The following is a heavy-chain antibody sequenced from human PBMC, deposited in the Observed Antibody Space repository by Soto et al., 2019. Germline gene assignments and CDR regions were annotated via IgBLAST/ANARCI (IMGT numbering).Heavy chain of an antibody. D-gene: IGHD6-19*01. CDR3: AGGWYFFDY. J-gene: IGHJ4*02. CDR2: ISFDGSNK. CDR1: GFSFSNYG. Sequence: GGALRLSCAASGFSFSNYGMHWARQAPGKGLEGGAGISFDGSNKYHADSVKGRFTISRDNSKNTLYLKMNSLITEDTAVYYCAGGWYFFDYCGQGTLVTVSS. V-gene: IGHV3-30*03.